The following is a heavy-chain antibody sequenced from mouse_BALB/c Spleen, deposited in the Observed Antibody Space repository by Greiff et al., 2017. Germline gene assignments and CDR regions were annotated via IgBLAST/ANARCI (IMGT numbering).Heavy chain of an antibody. D-gene: IGHD2-1*01. CDR2: IWAGGST. V-gene: IGHV2-9*02. CDR1: GFSLTSYG. J-gene: IGHJ2*01. CDR3: ARDWGVIYYGNYGYFDY. Sequence: QVQLKESGPGLVAPSQSLSITCTVSGFSLTSYGVHWVRQPPGKGLEWLGVIWAGGSTNYNSALMSRLSISKDNSKSQVFLKMNSLQTDDTAMYYCARDWGVIYYGNYGYFDYWGQGTTLTVSS.